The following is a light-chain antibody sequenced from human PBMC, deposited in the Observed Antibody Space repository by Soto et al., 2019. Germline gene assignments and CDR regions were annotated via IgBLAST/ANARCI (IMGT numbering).Light chain of an antibody. CDR1: QILLHSDGKTY. J-gene: IGKJ1*01. CDR3: QQYNNWPRT. CDR2: DAS. Sequence: DVLMTQNTLSLAVTPGQPASISCKSSQILLHSDGKTYLYWYLQKPGQAPRLLIYDASTRATDIAARISGSGSGTEFTFTISSLQSEDFAVYYCQQYNNWPRTFCQVTKVDI. V-gene: IGKV2-29*01.